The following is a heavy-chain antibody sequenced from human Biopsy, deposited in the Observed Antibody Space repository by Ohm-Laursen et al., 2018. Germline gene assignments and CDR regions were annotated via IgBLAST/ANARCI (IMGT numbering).Heavy chain of an antibody. J-gene: IGHJ5*02. CDR2: INPATGET. Sequence: SVKVSCKASGYTFNAYYIHWMRQAPGQGLEWMGWINPATGETRYAQRFQGRVTMTRDTSVTTAYMQLSSLASDDTALYYCAKPSGGVSTIGFDPWGQGTQVIVSS. CDR3: AKPSGGVSTIGFDP. D-gene: IGHD3-16*01. V-gene: IGHV1-2*02. CDR1: GYTFNAYY.